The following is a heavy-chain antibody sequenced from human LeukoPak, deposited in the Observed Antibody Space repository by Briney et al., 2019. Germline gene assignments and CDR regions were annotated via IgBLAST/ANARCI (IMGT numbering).Heavy chain of an antibody. D-gene: IGHD3-3*01. CDR2: IIPILGIA. CDR3: ARSGGSGFFNYYYMDV. J-gene: IGHJ6*03. CDR1: GGTFSSYT. Sequence: ASVKVSCKASGGTFSSYTISWVRQAPGQGLEWMGRIIPILGIANYAQKFQGRVTITADKSTSTAYMELSSLRSEDTAVYYCARSGGSGFFNYYYMDVWGKGTTVTVSS. V-gene: IGHV1-69*02.